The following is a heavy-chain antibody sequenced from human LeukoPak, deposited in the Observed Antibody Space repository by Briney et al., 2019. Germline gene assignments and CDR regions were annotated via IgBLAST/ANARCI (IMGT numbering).Heavy chain of an antibody. CDR2: IIPIFGTA. V-gene: IGHV1-69*06. D-gene: IGHD3-10*01. Sequence: SVKVSCKASGGTFSSYAISWVRQAPGQGPEWMGGIIPIFGTANYAQKFQGRVTITADKSTSTAYMELSSLRSEDTAVYYCARQKVRGVYYYGMDVWGKGTTVTVSS. CDR3: ARQKVRGVYYYGMDV. J-gene: IGHJ6*04. CDR1: GGTFSSYA.